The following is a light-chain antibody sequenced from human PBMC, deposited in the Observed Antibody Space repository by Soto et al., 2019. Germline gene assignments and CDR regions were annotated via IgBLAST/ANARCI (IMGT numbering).Light chain of an antibody. CDR1: QGIRND. CDR3: QQCYSYPWT. V-gene: IGKV1-17*01. Sequence: IQMTQSKTSLSACVRDRVTITRRASQGIRNDLGWYQQKPGKAPKRLIYAASSLQSGVPSRFSGSGSGTDFTLTISSLQPEDFATYYCQQCYSYPWTFGQGSIVDVK. J-gene: IGKJ1*01. CDR2: AAS.